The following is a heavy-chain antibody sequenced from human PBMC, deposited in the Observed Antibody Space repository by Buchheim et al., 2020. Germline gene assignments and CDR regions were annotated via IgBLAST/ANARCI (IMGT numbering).Heavy chain of an antibody. CDR1: AFTFSRYW. J-gene: IGHJ6*02. V-gene: IGHV3-74*01. CDR2: INSDGSST. Sequence: EVQLVESGGGLVQTGGSLSLSCAPSAFTFSRYWMHWVRQAPGKGLVWVSRINSDGSSTSYADSVKGRFTISRDNAKNTLYLQINSIRAEETSLYYCAGTPRGAQCYYGMDVWGQGTT. D-gene: IGHD2-15*01. CDR3: AGTPRGAQCYYGMDV.